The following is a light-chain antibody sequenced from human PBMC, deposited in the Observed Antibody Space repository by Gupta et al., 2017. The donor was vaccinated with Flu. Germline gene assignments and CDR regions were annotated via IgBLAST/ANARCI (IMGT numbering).Light chain of an antibody. CDR1: SGSVSSDNF. J-gene: IGLJ2*01. CDR2: NLG. CDR3: LTRLSGDILV. V-gene: IGLV8-61*01. Sequence: QSVVPRDPSLPVSPGPTVTITCGARSGSVSSDNFPSWYRQDPGNTPRAVVYNLGTRASSVPDRCSGSLPGNTAALTISGRQAEDEGDYSCLTRLSGDILVFGGATTLTVL.